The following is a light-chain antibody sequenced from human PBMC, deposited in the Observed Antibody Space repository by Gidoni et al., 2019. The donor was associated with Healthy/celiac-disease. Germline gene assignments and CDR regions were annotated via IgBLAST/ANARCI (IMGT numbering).Light chain of an antibody. CDR3: QQYGSSLWT. Sequence: EIVLTQSPGTLSLSPGERATLSCRASQSVSSSYLAWYQQKPGQAPRLLSYGASSRATGIPDRFSGSGSGTDFTLTISRLEPEDFAVYYCQQYGSSLWTFXQXTKVXIK. J-gene: IGKJ1*01. V-gene: IGKV3-20*01. CDR2: GAS. CDR1: QSVSSSY.